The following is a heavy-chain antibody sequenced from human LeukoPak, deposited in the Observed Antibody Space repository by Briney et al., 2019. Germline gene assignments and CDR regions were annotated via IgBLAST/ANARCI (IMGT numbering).Heavy chain of an antibody. J-gene: IGHJ6*02. D-gene: IGHD3-9*01. V-gene: IGHV3-21*01. CDR3: ARDQFAYDILTGYYPKHYGMDV. CDR2: ISSSSSYI. CDR1: GFTFSSYS. Sequence: PGGSLRLSCAASGFTFSSYSMSWVRQAPGEGLEWVSSISSSSSYIYYAGSVKGRFTISRDNAKNSLYLQMNSLRAEDTAVYYCARDQFAYDILTGYYPKHYGMDVWGQGTTVTVSS.